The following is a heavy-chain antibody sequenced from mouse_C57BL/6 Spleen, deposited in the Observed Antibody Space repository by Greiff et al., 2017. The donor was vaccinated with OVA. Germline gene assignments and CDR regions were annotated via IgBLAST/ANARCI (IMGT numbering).Heavy chain of an antibody. CDR2: ISSGSSTI. V-gene: IGHV5-17*01. Sequence: EVKLVESGGGLVKPGGSLKLSCAASGFTFSDYGMHWVRQAPEKGLEWVAYISSGSSTIYYADTVKGRFTISRDNAKNTLFLQMTSLRSEDTAMYYCARTPIYYGYDGGFAYWGQGTLVTVSA. J-gene: IGHJ3*01. CDR3: ARTPIYYGYDGGFAY. CDR1: GFTFSDYG. D-gene: IGHD2-2*01.